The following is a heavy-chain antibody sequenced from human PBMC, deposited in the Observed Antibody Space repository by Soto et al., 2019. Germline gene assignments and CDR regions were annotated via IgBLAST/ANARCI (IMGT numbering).Heavy chain of an antibody. CDR1: GYTFTSYY. Sequence: ASVKVSCKASGYTFTSYYMRWVRQAPGQGLEWMGIINPSGGSTSYAQKFQGRVTMTRDTSTSTVYMELSSLRSEDTAVYYCARSAPGQQLARFLVNYDYWRQGTLVTVSS. V-gene: IGHV1-46*01. CDR3: ARSAPGQQLARFLVNYDY. D-gene: IGHD6-13*01. CDR2: INPSGGST. J-gene: IGHJ4*02.